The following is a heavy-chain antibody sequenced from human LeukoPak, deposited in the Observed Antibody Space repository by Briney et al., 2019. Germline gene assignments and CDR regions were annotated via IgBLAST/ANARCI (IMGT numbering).Heavy chain of an antibody. CDR3: AKYLSRANYYYNGMDV. D-gene: IGHD2/OR15-2a*01. CDR1: GFTFSSYS. Sequence: GGSLRLSCAASGFTFSSYSMNWVRQAPGKGLEWVSSISSSSSYIYYADSVKGRFTISRDNSKNTLYLQMNSLRAEDTAIYYCAKYLSRANYYYNGMDVWGQGTAVTVSS. J-gene: IGHJ6*02. V-gene: IGHV3-21*04. CDR2: ISSSSSYI.